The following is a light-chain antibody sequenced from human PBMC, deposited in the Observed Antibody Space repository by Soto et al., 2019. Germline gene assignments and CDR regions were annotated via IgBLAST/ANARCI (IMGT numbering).Light chain of an antibody. CDR3: QQYNSYSP. CDR2: DAS. J-gene: IGKJ1*01. V-gene: IGKV1-13*02. CDR1: QGIRND. Sequence: AIQLTQSPSSLSASVGDRVTITCRASQGIRNDLGWYQQKPGKAPKLLTYDASSLESGVPSRFSGSGSGTEFTLTISSLQPDDFATYYCQQYNSYSPFGQGTKGDIK.